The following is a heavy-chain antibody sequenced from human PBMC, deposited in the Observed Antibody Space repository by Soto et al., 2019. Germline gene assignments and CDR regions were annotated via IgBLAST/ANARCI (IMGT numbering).Heavy chain of an antibody. Sequence: ASVKVSCKASGYTFTSYYMHWVRQAPGQGLEWMGIINPSGGSTSYAQKFQGRVTMTRDTSTSTVYMELSSLRSEDTAVYYCARDVVVVAATHRVKVADYYRMDVWGQGTTVTVSS. CDR2: INPSGGST. CDR1: GYTFTSYY. CDR3: ARDVVVVAATHRVKVADYYRMDV. J-gene: IGHJ6*02. V-gene: IGHV1-46*01. D-gene: IGHD2-15*01.